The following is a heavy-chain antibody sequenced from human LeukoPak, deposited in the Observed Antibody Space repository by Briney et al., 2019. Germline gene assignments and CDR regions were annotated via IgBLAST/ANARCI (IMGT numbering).Heavy chain of an antibody. CDR1: GYTFTGYY. CDR3: ARDRAYYYDSSGYYSFDY. Sequence: ASVKVSCKASGYTFTGYYMHWVRQAPGQGLEWMGWINPNSGGTNYAQKFQGRVTMTRDTSISTAYMELSRLRSDDTAVYYCARDRAYYYDSSGYYSFDYWGQGTLVTVSS. D-gene: IGHD3-22*01. CDR2: INPNSGGT. V-gene: IGHV1-2*02. J-gene: IGHJ4*02.